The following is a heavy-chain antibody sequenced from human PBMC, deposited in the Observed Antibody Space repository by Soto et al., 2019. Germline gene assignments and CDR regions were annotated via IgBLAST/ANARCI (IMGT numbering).Heavy chain of an antibody. D-gene: IGHD7-27*01. V-gene: IGHV4-59*11. CDR3: TRANWYSEY. J-gene: IGHJ4*02. CDR2: VYYNGIT. CDR1: CGSINNHY. Sequence: QVQLQESGPGLVKPSETLSLTCTVSCGSINNHYWSWIRQPPGKGLEWLGYVYYNGITNYNPSLNSRVTMSVDTSKNQLPLNLTSLTAADTAIYYCTRANWYSEYWGQGTLVTVSS.